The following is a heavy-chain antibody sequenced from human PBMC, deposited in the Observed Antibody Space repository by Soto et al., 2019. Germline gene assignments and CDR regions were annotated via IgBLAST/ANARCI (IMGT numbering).Heavy chain of an antibody. Sequence: QVQLVESGGGLVKPGGSLRLSCVASGFTFSGSYMSWVRQAPGKGLEWVSYISSTSSFTDYAESVKGRFIISRDNAKNSLFLQMNSLRAEATALYYCARRDGYNYFDFWGQGTLVSVSS. J-gene: IGHJ4*02. CDR1: GFTFSGSY. V-gene: IGHV3-11*06. CDR2: ISSTSSFT. D-gene: IGHD5-12*01. CDR3: ARRDGYNYFDF.